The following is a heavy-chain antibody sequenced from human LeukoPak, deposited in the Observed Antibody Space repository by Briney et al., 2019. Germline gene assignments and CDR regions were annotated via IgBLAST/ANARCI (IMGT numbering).Heavy chain of an antibody. J-gene: IGHJ3*02. Sequence: GEFLKISCKGSGYSFTNYWIGWVRQMPGKGLEWMGIIYPGDSDTRYSPSFQGQVTMSADKSISTAYLQWSSLKASDTAIYYCATALYGWRSGFDIWGQGTMVAVSS. D-gene: IGHD4-17*01. CDR3: ATALYGWRSGFDI. CDR2: IYPGDSDT. CDR1: GYSFTNYW. V-gene: IGHV5-51*01.